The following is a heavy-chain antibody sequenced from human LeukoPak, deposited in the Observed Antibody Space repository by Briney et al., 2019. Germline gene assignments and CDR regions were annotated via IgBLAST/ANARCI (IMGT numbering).Heavy chain of an antibody. CDR1: GFTFSDYY. CDR2: ISSSGSTI. CDR3: ARDLADSGSCSDY. Sequence: GGSLRLSCAASGFTFSDYYMSWIRQAPGKGLEWVSYISSSGSTIYYADSVKGRFTISGDNAKNSLYLQMNSLRAEDTAVYYCARDLADSGSCSDYWGQGTLVTVSS. D-gene: IGHD1-26*01. V-gene: IGHV3-11*04. J-gene: IGHJ4*02.